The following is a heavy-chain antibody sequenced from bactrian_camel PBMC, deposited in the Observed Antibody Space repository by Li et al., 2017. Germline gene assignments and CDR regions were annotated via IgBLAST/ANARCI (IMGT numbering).Heavy chain of an antibody. Sequence: VQLVESGGGLVQPGGSLRLSCAASGFIFSTYVMTWVRQAPGKGVEWVSSINSGGWRTVYSDSVKGRFTISTDNAKTTLYLQMNSLEPEDTAMYYCATSPRGSACSFNRLYYTSWGQGTQVTVS. CDR2: INSGGWRT. CDR1: GFIFSTYV. J-gene: IGHJ4*01. D-gene: IGHD2*01. V-gene: IGHV3S40*01. CDR3: ATSPRGSACSFNRLYYTS.